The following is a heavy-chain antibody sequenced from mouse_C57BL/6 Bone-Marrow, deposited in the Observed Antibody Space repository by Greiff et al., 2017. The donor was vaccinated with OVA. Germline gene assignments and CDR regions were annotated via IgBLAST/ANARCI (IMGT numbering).Heavy chain of an antibody. J-gene: IGHJ2*01. V-gene: IGHV1-64*01. CDR1: GYTFTSYW. Sequence: QVQLQQPGAELVKPGASVKLSCKASGYTFTSYWMHWVKQRPGQGLEWIGMIHPNSGSTNYNEKFKSKATLTVDKSSSTAYMQLSSLTSEDSAVYYCAGLRRGGYYFDYWGQGTTLTVSS. CDR2: IHPNSGST. CDR3: AGLRRGGYYFDY. D-gene: IGHD2-12*01.